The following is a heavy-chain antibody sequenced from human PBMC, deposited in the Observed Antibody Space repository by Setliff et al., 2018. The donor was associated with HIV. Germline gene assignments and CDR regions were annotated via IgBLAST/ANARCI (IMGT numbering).Heavy chain of an antibody. D-gene: IGHD5-12*01. J-gene: IGHJ4*02. V-gene: IGHV4-38-2*02. Sequence: SETLSLTCTVSGSSISSNYYWAWIRQAPGKGLEWIGCIDASANTYYIPSLKSRATISIDTSKNQLSLKLRSVTAADTAVYYCASDISPDDGYNRLHYFDYWGQGTLVT. CDR3: ASDISPDDGYNRLHYFDY. CDR1: GSSISSNYY. CDR2: IDASANT.